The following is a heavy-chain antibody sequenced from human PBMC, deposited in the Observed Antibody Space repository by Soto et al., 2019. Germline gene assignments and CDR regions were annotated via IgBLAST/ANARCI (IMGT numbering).Heavy chain of an antibody. CDR3: ARWAITPNRYYYYYGMDV. Sequence: QVQLQESGPGLVKPSQTLSLTCTVSGGSISSGDYYWSWIRQPPGKGLEWIGYIYYSGSTYYNPSLKSRVTISVDTSKNQFSLKLSSVTAAYTAVYYCARWAITPNRYYYYYGMDVWGQGTTVTVSS. D-gene: IGHD1-26*01. J-gene: IGHJ6*02. CDR1: GGSISSGDYY. CDR2: IYYSGST. V-gene: IGHV4-30-4*01.